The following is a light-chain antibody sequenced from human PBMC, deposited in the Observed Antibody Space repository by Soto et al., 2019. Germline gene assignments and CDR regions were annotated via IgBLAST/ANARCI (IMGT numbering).Light chain of an antibody. CDR3: QQTYSAPGT. V-gene: IGKV1-39*01. CDR1: QNITKF. CDR2: VTS. Sequence: DIQMTQSPSSLSASVGDRVTVTCQPSQNITKFLNWYQEKPGKAPKVLIYVTSNLENGVPSRFSGSGSGTEFTLTISSLQPEDFATYYCQQTYSAPGTFGQGTRVEV. J-gene: IGKJ1*01.